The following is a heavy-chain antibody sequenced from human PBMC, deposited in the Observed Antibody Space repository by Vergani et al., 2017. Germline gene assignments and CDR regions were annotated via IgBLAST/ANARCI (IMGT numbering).Heavy chain of an antibody. Sequence: QVQLVQSGAEVKKPGASVKVSCKASGYTFTSYAMHWVRQAPGQGLEWMGWINPNSGGTNYAQKFQGWVTMTRDTSISTAYMELSRLRSDDTAVYYCARARSVGVTIFGVVIMGAFDIWGQGTMVTVSS. CDR2: INPNSGGT. V-gene: IGHV1-2*04. D-gene: IGHD3-3*01. J-gene: IGHJ3*02. CDR1: GYTFTSYA. CDR3: ARARSVGVTIFGVVIMGAFDI.